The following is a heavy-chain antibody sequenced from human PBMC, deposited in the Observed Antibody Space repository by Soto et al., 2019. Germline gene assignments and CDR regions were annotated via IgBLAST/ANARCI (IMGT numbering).Heavy chain of an antibody. CDR2: IWYDGSNK. Sequence: QVQLVESGGGVVQPGRSLRLSCAASGFTFSSYGMHGVRQAPGKGLEWVAVIWYDGSNKYYADSVKGRFTISRDHSKKTLYLKINSLRAEDTAVYYCARDRLIKGHYYYYGMDVWGQGTTVTVSS. CDR3: ARDRLIKGHYYYYGMDV. D-gene: IGHD3-16*01. J-gene: IGHJ6*02. V-gene: IGHV3-33*01. CDR1: GFTFSSYG.